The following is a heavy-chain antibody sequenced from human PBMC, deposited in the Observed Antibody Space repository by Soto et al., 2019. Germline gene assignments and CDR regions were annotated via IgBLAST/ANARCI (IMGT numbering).Heavy chain of an antibody. V-gene: IGHV4-4*02. Sequence: QVQLQESGPGLVKPSVTLSLTCAVAGVSISSSNGWSWVRQPPGKGLEWIGEIYHSGSTNYNPSLKSRVTISVDKSKNQFSLKLSSVTAADTAVYYWAIRTTVTTRLGSWGQGTLVTVSS. CDR3: AIRTTVTTRLGS. D-gene: IGHD4-17*01. CDR2: IYHSGST. CDR1: GVSISSSNG. J-gene: IGHJ5*01.